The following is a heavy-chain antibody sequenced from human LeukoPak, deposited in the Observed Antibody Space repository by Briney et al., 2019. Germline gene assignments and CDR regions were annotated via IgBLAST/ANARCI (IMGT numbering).Heavy chain of an antibody. Sequence: PGGSLRLSCAASGFTFSSYWMSWVRQAPGKGLEWVANIKEDGSEIHYVDSVKGRFTISRDNAKNSLYLQMNSLRAEDTSVYYCAREGSGRYVGTGAQCWGRGTLVTVPA. J-gene: IGHJ4*02. V-gene: IGHV3-7*01. CDR3: AREGSGRYVGTGAQC. CDR2: IKEDGSEI. CDR1: GFTFSSYW. D-gene: IGHD6-19*01.